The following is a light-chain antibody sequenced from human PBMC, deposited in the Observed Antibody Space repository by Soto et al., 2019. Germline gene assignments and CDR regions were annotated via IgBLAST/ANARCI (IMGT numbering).Light chain of an antibody. J-gene: IGKJ1*01. CDR1: QGIINC. CDR3: HQTYIAPWS. CDR2: AAS. Sequence: DIQMTQSPSSLSASVGDRVTITCRSSQGIINCLNWYQWRPGKAPDLLIYAASTLKSGVPSRFSGSGSGTEFTLTIASLQPEDSATYDCHQTYIAPWSFGQGTRVEVK. V-gene: IGKV1-39*01.